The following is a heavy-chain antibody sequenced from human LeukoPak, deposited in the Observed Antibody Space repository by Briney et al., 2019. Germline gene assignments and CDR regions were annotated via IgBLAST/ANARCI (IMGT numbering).Heavy chain of an antibody. V-gene: IGHV7-4-1*02. Sequence: ASVKVSCKASGYTFTSYAMNWVRQAPGQGLEWMGWINTNTGNPTYAQGFTGRFVFSLDTSVSTAYLQISSLKAEDTAVYYCARGGTRYFDWLPHFDYWGQGTLVTVSS. J-gene: IGHJ4*02. CDR1: GYTFTSYA. CDR2: INTNTGNP. D-gene: IGHD3-9*01. CDR3: ARGGTRYFDWLPHFDY.